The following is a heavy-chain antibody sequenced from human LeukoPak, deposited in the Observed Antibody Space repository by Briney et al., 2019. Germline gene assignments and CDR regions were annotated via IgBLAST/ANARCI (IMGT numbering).Heavy chain of an antibody. Sequence: SETLSLTCTVSGDSISNGNWWNWVRPPPGEGLDWIGEISHVGSTKYSPSLKDRVTISKDNSKNQFSLKLNSVTAADTATYYCTRSSGWWSLDYWGQGALVTVSS. CDR3: TRSSGWWSLDY. V-gene: IGHV4-4*02. D-gene: IGHD6-13*01. J-gene: IGHJ4*02. CDR2: ISHVGST. CDR1: GDSISNGNW.